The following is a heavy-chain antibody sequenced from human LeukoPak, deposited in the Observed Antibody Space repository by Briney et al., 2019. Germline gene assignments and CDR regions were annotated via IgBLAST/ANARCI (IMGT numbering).Heavy chain of an antibody. Sequence: SGTLSLTCAVSGGSISSSNWWSWVRQPPGKGLEWIGEIYHSGSTNYNPSLKSRVTISVDKSKNQFSLKLSSVTAADTAVYYCARITAAAASPFDPWGQETLVTVSS. CDR2: IYHSGST. D-gene: IGHD6-13*01. J-gene: IGHJ5*02. CDR3: ARITAAAASPFDP. CDR1: GGSISSSNW. V-gene: IGHV4-4*02.